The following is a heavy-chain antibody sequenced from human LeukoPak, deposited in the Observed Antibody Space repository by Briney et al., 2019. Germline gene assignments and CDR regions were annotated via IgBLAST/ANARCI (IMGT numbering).Heavy chain of an antibody. Sequence: GGSLRLSCAASGFTFSSYGMHWVRQAPGKGLEWVAVISYDGSNKYYADSVKGRFTISRDNSKNTLYLQMNSLRAEDTAVYYCAKDRQYGYGYYFDYWGQGTLVTVSS. CDR2: ISYDGSNK. V-gene: IGHV3-30*18. CDR1: GFTFSSYG. D-gene: IGHD5-18*01. J-gene: IGHJ4*02. CDR3: AKDRQYGYGYYFDY.